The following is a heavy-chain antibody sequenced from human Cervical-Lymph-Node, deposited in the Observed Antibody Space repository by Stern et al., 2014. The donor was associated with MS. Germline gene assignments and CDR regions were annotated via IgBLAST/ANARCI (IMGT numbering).Heavy chain of an antibody. CDR2: IYWDDDK. J-gene: IGHJ4*02. CDR3: ARRGSPNHGGYYFDY. D-gene: IGHD2-8*01. Sequence: ESGPTLVRPTQTLSLTCTFSGFSLTLTGEAVAWIRQPPGKALEWLALIYWDDDKVYSPSLKNRIALTKDTSKHQVVFTMTNMDPMDTATYYCARRGSPNHGGYYFDYWVQGILVTVSS. CDR1: GFSLTLTGEA. V-gene: IGHV2-5*02.